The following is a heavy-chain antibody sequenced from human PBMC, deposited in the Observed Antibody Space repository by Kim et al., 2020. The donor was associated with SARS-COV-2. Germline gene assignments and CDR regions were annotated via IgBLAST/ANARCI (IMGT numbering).Heavy chain of an antibody. CDR1: GFTFSDYG. Sequence: GGSLRLSCVASGFTFSDYGMSWVRQAPGKGLEWVSSIRNRGGDTYYGDSVRGRFTISRDNSHNTLYLQMNSLRAEDTALYYCARKFSDTYTSFYFGPWGQGALVTVSS. D-gene: IGHD2-2*02. V-gene: IGHV3-23*01. CDR3: ARKFSDTYTSFYFGP. J-gene: IGHJ5*02. CDR2: IRNRGGDT.